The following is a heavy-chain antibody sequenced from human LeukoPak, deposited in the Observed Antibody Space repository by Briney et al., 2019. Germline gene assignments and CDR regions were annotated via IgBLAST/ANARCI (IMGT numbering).Heavy chain of an antibody. CDR1: GYTLTELS. J-gene: IGHJ6*02. V-gene: IGHV1-24*01. D-gene: IGHD2-21*02. CDR3: ATGTYCGGGCHGIRNYYGMDV. Sequence: ASVKVSCKVSGYTLTELSMHWVRQAPGKGLEWMGGFDPEDGETIYAQKFQGRVTMTEDTSTDTAYMELSSLRSEDTAVYYCATGTYCGGGCHGIRNYYGMDVWGQGTTVTVSS. CDR2: FDPEDGET.